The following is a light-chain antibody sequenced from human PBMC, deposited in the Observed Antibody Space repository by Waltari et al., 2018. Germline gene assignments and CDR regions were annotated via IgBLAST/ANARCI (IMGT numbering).Light chain of an antibody. CDR3: QQRSDWPS. V-gene: IGKV3-11*01. CDR2: DSS. CDR1: QSVGNY. Sequence: EIVLTQSPATLSLSPGERATLSCRASQSVGNYVVWYQQKPGQAPRLLIYDSSNRATGIPDRFSGSGSGTDFSLTISSLEPEDFAVYYCQQRSDWPSFGGGTRVDIK. J-gene: IGKJ4*01.